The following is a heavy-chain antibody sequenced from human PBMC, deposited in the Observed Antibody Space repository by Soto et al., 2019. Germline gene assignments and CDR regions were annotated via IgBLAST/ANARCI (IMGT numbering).Heavy chain of an antibody. D-gene: IGHD3-16*01. CDR2: INHGGST. J-gene: IGHJ4*02. CDR1: GGSLSGYY. Sequence: SETLSLSCAVYGGSLSGYYWSWIRQPPRKGLEWIGEINHGGSTNYNPSLKSRVTISVDTSKNQFSLKLSSVTAADTAVYYCARGGYYSNDYWGQGTLVTVSS. CDR3: ARGGYYSNDY. V-gene: IGHV4-34*01.